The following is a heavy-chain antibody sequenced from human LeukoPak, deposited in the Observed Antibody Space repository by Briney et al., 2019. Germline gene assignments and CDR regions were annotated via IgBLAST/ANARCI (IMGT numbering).Heavy chain of an antibody. V-gene: IGHV1-18*04. Sequence: ASVKVSCKASGYTFTGYYMHWVRQAPGQGLEWMGWISAYNGNTNYARKLQGRVTMTTDTSTSTAYMELRSLRSDDTAVYYCARDSFALFGVVMVRGVILPNFDYWGQGTLVTVSS. J-gene: IGHJ4*02. D-gene: IGHD3-10*01. CDR3: ARDSFALFGVVMVRGVILPNFDY. CDR1: GYTFTGYY. CDR2: ISAYNGNT.